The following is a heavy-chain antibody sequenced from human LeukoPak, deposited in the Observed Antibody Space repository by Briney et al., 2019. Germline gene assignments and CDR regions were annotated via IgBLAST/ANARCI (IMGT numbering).Heavy chain of an antibody. CDR3: ARDGYYGSGSYYAFYYYYYMDV. J-gene: IGHJ6*03. D-gene: IGHD3-10*01. V-gene: IGHV4-4*07. CDR2: IYTSGST. CDR1: GGSISSYY. Sequence: SETLSLTCTVSGGSISSYYWSWIRQPAGKGLEWIGRIYTSGSTSYNPSLKSRVTISVDTSKNQFSLKLSSVTAADTAVYYCARDGYYGSGSYYAFYYYYYMDVWGKGTTVTVSS.